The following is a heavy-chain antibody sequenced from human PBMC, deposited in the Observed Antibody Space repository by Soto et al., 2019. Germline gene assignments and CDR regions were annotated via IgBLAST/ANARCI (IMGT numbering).Heavy chain of an antibody. CDR3: AKDRRWLLWFGEGPSYYYGMDV. J-gene: IGHJ6*02. CDR2: ISYDGSNK. CDR1: GFTFSSYG. V-gene: IGHV3-30*18. Sequence: GGSLRLSCAASGFTFSSYGMHWVRQAPGKGLEWVAVISYDGSNKYYADSVKGRFTISRDNSKNTLYLQMNSLRAEDTAVYYCAKDRRWLLWFGEGPSYYYGMDVWGQGT. D-gene: IGHD3-10*01.